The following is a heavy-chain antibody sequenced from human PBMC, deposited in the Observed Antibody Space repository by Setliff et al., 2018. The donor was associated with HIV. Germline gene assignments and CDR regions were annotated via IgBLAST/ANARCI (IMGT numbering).Heavy chain of an antibody. V-gene: IGHV1-18*01. D-gene: IGHD6-19*01. J-gene: IGHJ4*02. CDR1: GYTFTSYG. Sequence: ASVKVSCKASGYTFTSYGITWVRQAPGQGLQWMGWISTYNGNTHYAQKLQGRVTMTTDTSTSTAYMELRSLRSDDTAMYYCARKYTGGPLDYWGQGTLVTVSS. CDR3: ARKYTGGPLDY. CDR2: ISTYNGNT.